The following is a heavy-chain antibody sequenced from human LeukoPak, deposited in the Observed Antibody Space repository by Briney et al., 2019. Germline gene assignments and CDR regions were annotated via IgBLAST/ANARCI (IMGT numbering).Heavy chain of an antibody. CDR1: GYTFTSYG. D-gene: IGHD6-13*01. Sequence: ASVKVSCKASGYTFTSYGVIWVRQAPGQGLEWMGWISGYKGNTNYAQKFQDRVTMTTDTSTSTAYVELRSLRSDDTAVYYCARVLYSSSQRDLYFDYWGQGTLVTVSS. CDR2: ISGYKGNT. CDR3: ARVLYSSSQRDLYFDY. V-gene: IGHV1-18*01. J-gene: IGHJ4*02.